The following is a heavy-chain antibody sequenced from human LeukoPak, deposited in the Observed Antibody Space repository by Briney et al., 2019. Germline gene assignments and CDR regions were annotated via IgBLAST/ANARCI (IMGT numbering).Heavy chain of an antibody. V-gene: IGHV3-66*01. J-gene: IGHJ3*02. Sequence: GGSLRLSCAASGFTVSSNYMSLVRQAPGKGLEWLSVICSGGSTCYADSEKGKSPNSRDNSKNTLYLQMTSLRAEDTAVYYCATTSGYESNAAFDIWGQGTLVTVSS. CDR2: ICSGGST. D-gene: IGHD5-12*01. CDR1: GFTVSSNY. CDR3: ATTSGYESNAAFDI.